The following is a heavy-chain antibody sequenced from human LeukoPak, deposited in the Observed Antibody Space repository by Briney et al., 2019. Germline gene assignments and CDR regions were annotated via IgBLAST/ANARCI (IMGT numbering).Heavy chain of an antibody. CDR1: GYTFTGYY. Sequence: ASVKVSCKASGYTFTGYYMHWVRQAPGQGLEWMGWINPNSGGTNYAQKFQGRVTMTRDTSISTAYMELSRLRSDDTAVYYCAGEWIQLWLPRAGYYFDYWGQGTLVTVSS. D-gene: IGHD5-18*01. J-gene: IGHJ4*02. CDR2: INPNSGGT. V-gene: IGHV1-2*02. CDR3: AGEWIQLWLPRAGYYFDY.